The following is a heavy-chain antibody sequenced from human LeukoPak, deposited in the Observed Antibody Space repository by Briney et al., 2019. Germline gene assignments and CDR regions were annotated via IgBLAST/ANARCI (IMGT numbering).Heavy chain of an antibody. CDR3: ARVRSGGYFDF. Sequence: PGGSLRLSCAASGFTFSSCEMNWVRQAPGKGLEWVSYIRSSGSTMYYADSVKGRFTISRDNAKNSLFLQMNSLRAEDTAVYYCARVRSGGYFDFWGQGTLVTVSS. V-gene: IGHV3-48*03. J-gene: IGHJ4*02. CDR2: IRSSGSTM. CDR1: GFTFSSCE. D-gene: IGHD3-3*01.